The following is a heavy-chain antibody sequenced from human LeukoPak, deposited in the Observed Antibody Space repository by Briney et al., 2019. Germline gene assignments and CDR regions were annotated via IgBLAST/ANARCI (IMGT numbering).Heavy chain of an antibody. CDR3: ARLGAFDY. Sequence: ASETLSLTCTVSGGPISSSSYYWGWIRQPPGKGLEWIGSIYYSGSTYYNPSLKSRVTISVDTSKNQFSLKLSSVTAADTAVYYCARLGAFDYWGQGTLVTVSS. CDR2: IYYSGST. CDR1: GGPISSSSYY. V-gene: IGHV4-39*07. J-gene: IGHJ4*02. D-gene: IGHD3-16*01.